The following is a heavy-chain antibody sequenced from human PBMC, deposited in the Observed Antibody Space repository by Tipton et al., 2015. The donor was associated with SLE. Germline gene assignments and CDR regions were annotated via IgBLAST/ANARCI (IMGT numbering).Heavy chain of an antibody. D-gene: IGHD6-6*01. CDR2: IYYSGST. CDR1: GGSISSGGYY. V-gene: IGHV4-31*03. J-gene: IGHJ3*02. Sequence: TLSLTCTVSGGSISSGGYYWSWLRQHPGKGLEWIGYIYYSGSTYYNPSLKSRVTISVDTSKNQFSLKLSSVTAADTAVYYCAREGSSNAFDIWGQGTMVTVSS. CDR3: AREGSSNAFDI.